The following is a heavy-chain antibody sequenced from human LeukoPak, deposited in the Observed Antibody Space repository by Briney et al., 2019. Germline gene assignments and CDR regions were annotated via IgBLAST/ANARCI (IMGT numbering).Heavy chain of an antibody. J-gene: IGHJ4*02. Sequence: SETPCLTRTVSGDSITNHSRSWIRQPPGKGLEWIGHISYSGSANYNASLESRVSIAVDRSKNQFSLKLTSVTAADSAVYYCARHVESTHYGFWSGYSMFDNWGQGTRVTVSS. CDR2: ISYSGSA. CDR1: GDSITNHS. CDR3: ARHVESTHYGFWSGYSMFDN. V-gene: IGHV4-59*08. D-gene: IGHD3-3*01.